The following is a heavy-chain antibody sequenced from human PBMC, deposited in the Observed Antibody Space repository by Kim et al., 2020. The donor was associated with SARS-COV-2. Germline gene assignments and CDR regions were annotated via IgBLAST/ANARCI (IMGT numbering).Heavy chain of an antibody. J-gene: IGHJ3*02. CDR2: IYPGDSDT. V-gene: IGHV5-51*01. Sequence: GESLKISCKGSGYSFTSYWIGWVRQMPGKGLEWMGIIYPGDSDTRYSPSFQGQVTISADKSISTAYLQWSSLKASDTAMYYCARQEITGTEGSVGAFDIWGQGTMVTVSS. CDR3: ARQEITGTEGSVGAFDI. D-gene: IGHD1-7*01. CDR1: GYSFTSYW.